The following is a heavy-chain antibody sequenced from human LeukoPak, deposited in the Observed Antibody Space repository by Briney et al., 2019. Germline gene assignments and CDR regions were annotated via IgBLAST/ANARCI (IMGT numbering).Heavy chain of an antibody. CDR3: ARIGRGPDY. Sequence: SETLSLTCTVSGASISSGSYYWNWIRQPAGKGLEWIGRIFASGSTNYNPSLKSRVTISVDTSKNQFSLKLSSVTAADTAVYYCARIGRGPDYWGQGTLVTVSS. D-gene: IGHD2-15*01. V-gene: IGHV4-61*02. CDR2: IFASGST. J-gene: IGHJ4*02. CDR1: GASISSGSYY.